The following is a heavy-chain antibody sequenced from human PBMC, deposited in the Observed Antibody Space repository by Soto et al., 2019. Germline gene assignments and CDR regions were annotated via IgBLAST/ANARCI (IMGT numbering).Heavy chain of an antibody. CDR1: GGSMRSYY. CDR2: IYARGST. Sequence: QVQLQESGPGLVKPSGTLSLTCTVSGGSMRSYYWNWIRQPAGEGLEWIGRIYARGSTKYNPSLESRVTMFVDVSQNQFSLRLTSVTAADTAVYYCAGIGEEIYYGMDVWGQGTTVTVSS. CDR3: AGIGEEIYYGMDV. D-gene: IGHD3-3*01. J-gene: IGHJ6*02. V-gene: IGHV4-4*07.